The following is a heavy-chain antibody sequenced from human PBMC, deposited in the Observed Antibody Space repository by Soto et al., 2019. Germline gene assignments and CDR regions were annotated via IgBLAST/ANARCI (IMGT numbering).Heavy chain of an antibody. CDR1: GFTFSSYS. CDR3: ASFYGDYPWFDP. D-gene: IGHD4-17*01. Sequence: EVQLLESGGGLVQPGGSLRLSCAASGFTFSSYSMNWVRQAPGKGLAWVSYISSSSSTIYYADSVKGRFTISRDNAKNSLYLQMNSLRDVDTAVYYCASFYGDYPWFDPWGQGTLVTVSS. V-gene: IGHV3-48*02. CDR2: ISSSSSTI. J-gene: IGHJ5*02.